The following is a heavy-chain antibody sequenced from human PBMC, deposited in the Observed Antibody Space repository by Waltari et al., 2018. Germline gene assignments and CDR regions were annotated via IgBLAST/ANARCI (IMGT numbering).Heavy chain of an antibody. CDR3: VRENIAAAGLES. Sequence: EVQLVESGGGLVQPGGSLRLSCVASGFIFSTYWMDWVRQAPGKGLVWVSRINSDGSSTTDADSVKGQFTISRDNAKNTLYLHMSRLRAEDTAVYYCVRENIAAAGLESWGQGTLVTVSS. J-gene: IGHJ4*02. CDR2: INSDGSST. CDR1: GFIFSTYW. D-gene: IGHD6-13*01. V-gene: IGHV3-74*01.